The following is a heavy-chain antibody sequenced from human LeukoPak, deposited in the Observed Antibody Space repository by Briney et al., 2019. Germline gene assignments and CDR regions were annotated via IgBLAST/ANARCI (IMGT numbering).Heavy chain of an antibody. CDR2: IYYSGST. Sequence: PSETLSLTCTVSGVSISSYYWSWIRQPPGKGLKWIGYIYYSGSTNYNPSLKSRVTMSVDTSKNQFSLKLSSVTAADTAVYYCARDRDGYGDYDYWGQGTLVTVSS. CDR3: ARDRDGYGDYDY. CDR1: GVSISSYY. V-gene: IGHV4-59*12. D-gene: IGHD4-17*01. J-gene: IGHJ4*02.